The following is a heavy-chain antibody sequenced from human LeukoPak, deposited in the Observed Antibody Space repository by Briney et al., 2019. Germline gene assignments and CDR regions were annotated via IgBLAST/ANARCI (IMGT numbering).Heavy chain of an antibody. CDR2: ISTCNGTT. J-gene: IGHJ5*02. CDR3: ARDTNGNYYDSSGHSTTGFDP. CDR1: GYAFTIYG. D-gene: IGHD3-22*01. Sequence: ASVNVTCKASGYAFTIYGISWMRQGPGQGLEWKGCISTCNGTTNYAQKLQGRVTMTTDTSTSTAYMELRSLRSDDTAVYYCARDTNGNYYDSSGHSTTGFDPWGQGTLVTVSS. V-gene: IGHV1-18*01.